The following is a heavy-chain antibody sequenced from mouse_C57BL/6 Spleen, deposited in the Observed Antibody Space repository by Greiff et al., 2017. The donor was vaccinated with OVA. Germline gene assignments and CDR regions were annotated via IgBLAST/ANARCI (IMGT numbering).Heavy chain of an antibody. V-gene: IGHV1-81*01. J-gene: IGHJ2*01. D-gene: IGHD4-1*01. CDR1: GYTFTSYG. CDR3: ASTGSNYCFDY. Sequence: QVQLQQSGAELARPGASVKLSCKASGYTFTSYGISWVKQRTGQGLEWIGEIYPRGGTTYYNEKFKGKATLTAAKSSSTAYMELHGLTSEDSAVDFGASTGSNYCFDYWGQGTTLTVSS. CDR2: IYPRGGTT.